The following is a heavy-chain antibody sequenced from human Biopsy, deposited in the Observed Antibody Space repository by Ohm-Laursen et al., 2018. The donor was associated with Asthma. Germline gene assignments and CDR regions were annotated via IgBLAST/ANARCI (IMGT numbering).Heavy chain of an antibody. D-gene: IGHD5-12*01. CDR3: ARGYSGTDRIVYYHSGMEV. V-gene: IGHV1-69*13. Sequence: ASVKVSCKASGDSLGSFINYAISWVRQAPRQGLEWMGGLIPVLGTADYAPMFEGRVTITADESTSTAYLELTSLRFEDTAVYYCARGYSGTDRIVYYHSGMEVWGQGTTVTVSS. CDR1: GDSLGSFINYA. CDR2: LIPVLGTA. J-gene: IGHJ6*02.